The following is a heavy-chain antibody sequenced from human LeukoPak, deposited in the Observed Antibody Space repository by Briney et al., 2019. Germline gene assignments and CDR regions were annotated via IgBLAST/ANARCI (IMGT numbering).Heavy chain of an antibody. CDR3: ARDPSLYCASTTCYDLDY. V-gene: IGHV3-48*04. CDR1: GFTFSSYS. D-gene: IGHD2-2*01. Sequence: PGGSLRLSCAASGFTFSSYSMNWVRQTAGKGLEWVLYIDSGGSIIHYADSVKGRFTISRDNAKNSLYLQMDSLRAEDTGVYYCARDPSLYCASTTCYDLDYWGQGTPVTVSS. J-gene: IGHJ4*02. CDR2: IDSGGSII.